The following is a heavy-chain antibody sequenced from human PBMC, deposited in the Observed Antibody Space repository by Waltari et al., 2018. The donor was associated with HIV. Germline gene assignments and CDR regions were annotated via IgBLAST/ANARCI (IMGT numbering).Heavy chain of an antibody. CDR1: GFTFTTYN. CDR2: ISTISSYI. J-gene: IGHJ6*02. D-gene: IGHD2-15*01. V-gene: IGHV3-21*01. CDR3: AREGRTRQGRDYYYHGMDV. Sequence: EVQLVESGGGLVKPGGSLRLSCAASGFTFTTYNMNWVRQAPGKGLEWVSSISTISSYIYYADSVKGRFTIPRDNAKNSLYLQLNSLRAEDTAVYYCAREGRTRQGRDYYYHGMDVWGQGTTVTVSS.